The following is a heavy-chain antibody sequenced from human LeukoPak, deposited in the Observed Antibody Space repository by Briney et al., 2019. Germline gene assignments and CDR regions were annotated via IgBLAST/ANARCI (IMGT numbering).Heavy chain of an antibody. CDR3: ARESFSDYPLFDY. J-gene: IGHJ4*02. V-gene: IGHV1-18*04. CDR2: VSAYNGNT. CDR1: GYTFTIYG. D-gene: IGHD4-17*01. Sequence: ASVKVTCKASGYTFTIYGIGWVRQAPGQGIEWMGWVSAYNGNTNYAQKLQGKVTMTTDTSTSTAYMELRSLRSDDTAVYYCARESFSDYPLFDYWGQGTLVTVSS.